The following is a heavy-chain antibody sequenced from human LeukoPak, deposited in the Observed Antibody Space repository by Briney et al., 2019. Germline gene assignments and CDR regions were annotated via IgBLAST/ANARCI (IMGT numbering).Heavy chain of an antibody. V-gene: IGHV3-48*04. D-gene: IGHD6-19*01. J-gene: IGHJ4*02. CDR3: ARDGDSSGYEDYFDY. Sequence: PGGSLRLSCAASGFTFSSYSMNWVRQAPGRGLEWVSYISSSSSTIYYADSVKGRFTISRDNAKNSLYLQMNSLRAEDTAVYYCARDGDSSGYEDYFDYWGQGTLVTVSS. CDR1: GFTFSSYS. CDR2: ISSSSSTI.